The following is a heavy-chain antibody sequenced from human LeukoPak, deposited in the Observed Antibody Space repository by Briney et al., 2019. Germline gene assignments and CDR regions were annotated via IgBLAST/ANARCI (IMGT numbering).Heavy chain of an antibody. J-gene: IGHJ4*02. Sequence: GASVKVSCKASGYTFTSYGISWVRQAPGQGLEWMGWISAYNGNTNYAQKLQGRVTMTTDTSTSTAYMELRSLRSDDTAVYYCARDAFAGQPYCDYVWGSYRYTSFDYWGQGTLVTVSS. CDR1: GYTFTSYG. CDR3: ARDAFAGQPYCDYVWGSYRYTSFDY. D-gene: IGHD3-16*02. CDR2: ISAYNGNT. V-gene: IGHV1-18*01.